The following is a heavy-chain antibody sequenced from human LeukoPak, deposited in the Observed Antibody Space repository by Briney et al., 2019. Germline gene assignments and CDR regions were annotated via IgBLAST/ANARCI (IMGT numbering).Heavy chain of an antibody. CDR3: AKGGEQKTLRCGVDY. D-gene: IGHD5-12*01. J-gene: IGHJ4*02. CDR2: ISPYGGII. CDR1: GFTLSSYY. V-gene: IGHV3-30*18. Sequence: GGSLRLSCAASGFTLSSYYMHWVRQAPGKGLEWVALISPYGGIIYYGDSVRGRFTISRDNSEHTLYPQMHSLSRDDTAVYYVAKGGEQKTLRCGVDYWGEGSLVTVSS.